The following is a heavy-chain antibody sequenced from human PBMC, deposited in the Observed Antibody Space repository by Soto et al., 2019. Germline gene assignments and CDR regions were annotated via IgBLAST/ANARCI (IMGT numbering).Heavy chain of an antibody. Sequence: SETLSLTCAVYGGSFSCYYWSWIRQPPGKGLEWIGEINHSGSTNYNPSLKSRVTISVDTSKNQFSLKLSSVTAADTAVYYCARGRRAILTGYYLLYYGMDVWGQGTTVTVSS. CDR1: GGSFSCYY. CDR3: ARGRRAILTGYYLLYYGMDV. D-gene: IGHD3-9*01. J-gene: IGHJ6*02. V-gene: IGHV4-34*01. CDR2: INHSGST.